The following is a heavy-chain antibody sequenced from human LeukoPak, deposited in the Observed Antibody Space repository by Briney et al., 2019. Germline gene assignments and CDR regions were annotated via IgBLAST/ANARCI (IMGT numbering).Heavy chain of an antibody. V-gene: IGHV4-61*02. CDR2: IYTSGST. CDR3: ARDPFEWPHYYMDV. Sequence: SETLSLTCTVSGGSISSGSYYWSWIRQPAGKGLEWIGRIYTSGSTNYNPSLKSRVTISVDTSKNQFPLKLSSVTAADTAVYYCARDPFEWPHYYMDVWGKGTTVTISS. CDR1: GGSISSGSYY. J-gene: IGHJ6*03. D-gene: IGHD3-9*01.